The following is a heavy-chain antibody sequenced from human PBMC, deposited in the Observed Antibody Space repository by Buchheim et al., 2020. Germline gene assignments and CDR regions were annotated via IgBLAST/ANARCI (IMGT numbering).Heavy chain of an antibody. D-gene: IGHD1-7*01. CDR1: GGSISSGGYY. CDR3: ARGWPGVTGTTRGWFDP. J-gene: IGHJ5*02. CDR2: IYYSGST. Sequence: QVQLQESGPGLVKPSQTLSLTCTVSGGSISSGGYYWSWIRQHPGKGLEWIGYIYYSGSTYYNPSLKSRVTISVDTSKNQFSRKLSSVTAADAAVYYCARGWPGVTGTTRGWFDPWGQGTL. V-gene: IGHV4-31*03.